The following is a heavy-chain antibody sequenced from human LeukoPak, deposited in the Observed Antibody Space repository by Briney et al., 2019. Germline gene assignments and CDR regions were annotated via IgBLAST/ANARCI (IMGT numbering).Heavy chain of an antibody. CDR3: ARRLGRKFGERFYYYHYLDV. Sequence: SETLSLTCAVYGGSFSGYYWSWIRQPPGKGLEWIGEINHSGSTKYNPSLKNQVTISVDTSKNQFSLKLSSVTAADTAVYYCARRLGRKFGERFYYYHYLDVWGKGTTVTISS. CDR2: INHSGST. CDR1: GGSFSGYY. D-gene: IGHD3-10*01. J-gene: IGHJ6*03. V-gene: IGHV4-34*01.